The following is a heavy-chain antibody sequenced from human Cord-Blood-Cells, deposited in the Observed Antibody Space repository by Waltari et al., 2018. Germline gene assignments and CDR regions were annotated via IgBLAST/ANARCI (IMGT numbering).Heavy chain of an antibody. CDR3: ARQPYDFWSGYYLDY. CDR1: GGFISSRTDH. Sequence: QLQLQESGPGLVKPSETLSLTCTVSGGFISSRTDHWGMIRQPPGKGLEWIGSIYYSGSTYYNPSLKSRVTISVDTSKNQFSLKLSSVTAADTAVYYCARQPYDFWSGYYLDYWGQGTLVTVSS. V-gene: IGHV4-39*01. D-gene: IGHD3-3*01. J-gene: IGHJ4*02. CDR2: IYYSGST.